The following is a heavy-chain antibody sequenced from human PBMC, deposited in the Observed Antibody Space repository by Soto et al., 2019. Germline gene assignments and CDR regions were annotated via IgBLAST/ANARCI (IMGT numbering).Heavy chain of an antibody. J-gene: IGHJ4*02. CDR3: ARDYYGSGSPPRGY. CDR2: IYYSGSI. D-gene: IGHD3-10*01. V-gene: IGHV4-59*01. CDR1: GGSISSYY. Sequence: QVQLQESGPGLVKPSETLSLTCTVSGGSISSYYWSWIRQPPGQGLEWIGYIYYSGSIHYNPSLKSRVTRSVDTSKNQFSLKLSSVPAADTAVYYCARDYYGSGSPPRGYWGQGTLVTVSS.